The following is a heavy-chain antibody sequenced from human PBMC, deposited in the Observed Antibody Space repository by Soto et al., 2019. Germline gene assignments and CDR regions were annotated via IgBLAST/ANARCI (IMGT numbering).Heavy chain of an antibody. D-gene: IGHD3-3*01. Sequence: VQLVESGGGLVQPGRSLRLSCAASGFTFDDYAMHWVRQAPGKGLEWVSGISWNSGSIGYADSVKGRFTISRDNAKNSLYLQMNSLRAEDTAVYYCAKDPYYDFWSGYYGGWFDPWGQGTLVTVSS. CDR2: ISWNSGSI. V-gene: IGHV3-9*01. CDR1: GFTFDDYA. J-gene: IGHJ5*02. CDR3: AKDPYYDFWSGYYGGWFDP.